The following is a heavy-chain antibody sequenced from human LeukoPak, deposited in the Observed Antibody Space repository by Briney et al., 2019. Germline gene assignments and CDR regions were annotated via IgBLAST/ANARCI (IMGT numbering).Heavy chain of an antibody. CDR1: GGCITSIL. CDR2: IYHPGST. CDR3: ARVRRYGHTPLDY. Sequence: ETLKISCTASGGCITSILISWLRQPPGKGLEWIGYIYHPGSTNYNPSLKGQVTISADTSNNTSSLKLSCVTAADTAVYYCARVRRYGHTPLDYWGQGTLVTVSS. J-gene: IGHJ4*02. V-gene: IGHV4-59*08. D-gene: IGHD5-24*01.